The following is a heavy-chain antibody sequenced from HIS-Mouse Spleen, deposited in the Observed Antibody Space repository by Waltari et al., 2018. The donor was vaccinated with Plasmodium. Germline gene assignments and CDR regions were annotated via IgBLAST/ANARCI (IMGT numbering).Heavy chain of an antibody. D-gene: IGHD6-13*01. J-gene: IGHJ2*01. CDR1: GFTFSGYW. CDR3: ASSWYWYFDL. V-gene: IGHV3-7*01. CDR2: IKQDGSEK. Sequence: EVQLVESGGGLVQPGGSLRLSCAASGFTFSGYWMSWVRQAPGKGLGWGANIKQDGSEKYYVDSGKGRFTISRDNAKNSLYLQMNSLRAEDTAVYYCASSWYWYFDLWGRGTLVTVSS.